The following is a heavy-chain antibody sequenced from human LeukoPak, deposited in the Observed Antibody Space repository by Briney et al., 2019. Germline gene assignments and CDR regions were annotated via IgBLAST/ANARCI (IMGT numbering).Heavy chain of an antibody. CDR1: GFTFSSYW. D-gene: IGHD3-22*01. V-gene: IGHV3-21*01. CDR3: ARNSYYYDSSGYLNWFDP. J-gene: IGHJ5*02. Sequence: GGSLRLSCAASGFTFSSYWMSWVRQAPGKGLEWVSSISSSSSYIYYADSVKGRFTISRDNAKNSLYLQMNSLRAEDTAVYYCARNSYYYDSSGYLNWFDPWGQGTLVTVSS. CDR2: ISSSSSYI.